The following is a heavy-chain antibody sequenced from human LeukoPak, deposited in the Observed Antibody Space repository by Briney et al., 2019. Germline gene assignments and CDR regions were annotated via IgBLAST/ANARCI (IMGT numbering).Heavy chain of an antibody. CDR1: GGSISSYY. Sequence: SETLSLTCTVSGGSISSYYWSWIRQPPGKGLEWIGYIYYSGSTNYNPSLKSRVTISVDTSKNQFSLKLSSVTAADTAVYYCARAILTWPYGMDVWGQGTTVTVSS. CDR3: ARAILTWPYGMDV. V-gene: IGHV4-59*12. D-gene: IGHD5-24*01. CDR2: IYYSGST. J-gene: IGHJ6*02.